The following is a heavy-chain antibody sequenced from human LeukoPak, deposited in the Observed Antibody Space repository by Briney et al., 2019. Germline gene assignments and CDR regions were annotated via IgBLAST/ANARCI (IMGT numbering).Heavy chain of an antibody. D-gene: IGHD3-3*01. CDR2: IRQDGNEK. Sequence: GGSLRLSCAASGVTSRGDWMARVRQAPGTGLEWVGNIRQDGNEKNYMDSVKARFTISRDNAKNSLYLQMNSLRAEDTAVYYCARDDSPDTSDSFLDAYAIWGQGTLVTVSS. J-gene: IGHJ3*02. V-gene: IGHV3-7*03. CDR3: ARDDSPDTSDSFLDAYAI. CDR1: GVTSRGDW.